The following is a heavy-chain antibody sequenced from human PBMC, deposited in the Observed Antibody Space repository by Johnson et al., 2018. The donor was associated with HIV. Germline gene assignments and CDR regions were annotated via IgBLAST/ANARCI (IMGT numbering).Heavy chain of an antibody. V-gene: IGHV3-23*04. Sequence: VQLVESGGGVVQPGRSLRLSCAASGFTFSTSWMSWVRQAPGKGLEWVSAISGSGGSTFYADTMKGRFTISSDNSKSTLYLQMNSLRAEDTAVYYCARRGNYLADAFDIWGQGTMVTVSS. J-gene: IGHJ3*02. CDR3: ARRGNYLADAFDI. CDR2: ISGSGGST. D-gene: IGHD1-7*01. CDR1: GFTFSTSW.